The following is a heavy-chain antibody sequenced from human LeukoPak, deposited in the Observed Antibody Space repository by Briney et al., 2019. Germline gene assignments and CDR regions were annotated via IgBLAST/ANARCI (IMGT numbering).Heavy chain of an antibody. J-gene: IGHJ6*03. D-gene: IGHD2-2*01. V-gene: IGHV1-46*01. CDR1: GYTFTSYY. CDR3: ARGFLVVPASYYYYMDV. CDR2: INPSGGST. Sequence: EASVTVSCTASGYTFTSYYMHWVRQAPGQGLEWMGIINPSGGSTSYAQKFQGRVTMTRDMSTSTVYMELSSLRSEDTAAYYCARGFLVVPASYYYYMDVWGKGTTVTVSS.